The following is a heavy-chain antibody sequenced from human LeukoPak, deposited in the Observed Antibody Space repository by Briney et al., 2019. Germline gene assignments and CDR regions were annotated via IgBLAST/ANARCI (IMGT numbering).Heavy chain of an antibody. Sequence: PGGSLRLSCAASGFTFSSYSMNWVRQAPGKGLEWVSSISSSSSYIYYADSVKGRFTISRDNAKNSLYLQMNSLRAEDTAVYYCARDPLYSSSFGDYFDYWGPGTLVTVSS. CDR3: ARDPLYSSSFGDYFDY. CDR2: ISSSSSYI. D-gene: IGHD6-6*01. CDR1: GFTFSSYS. V-gene: IGHV3-21*01. J-gene: IGHJ4*02.